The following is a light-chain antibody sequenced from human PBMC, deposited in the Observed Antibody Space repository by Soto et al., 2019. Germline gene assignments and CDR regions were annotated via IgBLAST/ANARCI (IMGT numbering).Light chain of an antibody. CDR2: EVS. CDR1: RSYVGSYNL. Sequence: APTHPASVLGPPGYRITFSRPGTRSYVGSYNLVSWYQQHPGKAPKLMIYEVSKRPSGVSNRFSGSKSGNTASLTISGLQAEDEADYYCCSYAGSSTYVFGTGTKVTFL. V-gene: IGLV2-23*02. CDR3: CSYAGSSTYV. J-gene: IGLJ1*01.